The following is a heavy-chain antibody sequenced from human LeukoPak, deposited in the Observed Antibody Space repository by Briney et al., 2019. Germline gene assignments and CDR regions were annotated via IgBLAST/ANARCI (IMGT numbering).Heavy chain of an antibody. V-gene: IGHV1-69*13. J-gene: IGHJ4*02. CDR2: IIPIFGTA. CDR3: TRETSSRFFDY. CDR1: GGTFSSYA. Sequence: ASVKVSCKASGGTFSSYAISWVRQAPGQGLEWMGGIIPIFGTANYAQKFQGRVTITADESTSTAYMELSSLRSEDTAVYYCTRETSSRFFDYWGQGTLVTVSS.